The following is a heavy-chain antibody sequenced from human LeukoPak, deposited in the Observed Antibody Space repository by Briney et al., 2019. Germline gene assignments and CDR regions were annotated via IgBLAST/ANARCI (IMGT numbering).Heavy chain of an antibody. CDR2: ISGSGGST. CDR1: GFTFSSYA. V-gene: IGHV3-23*01. J-gene: IGHJ4*02. CDR3: ASWDGIVGAIGY. Sequence: GGSLRLSCAASGFTFSSYAMSWVRQAPGKGLEWVSAISGSGGSTYYADSVKGRFTISRDNSKNTLYLQMNSLRAEDTAVYYCASWDGIVGAIGYWSQGTLVTVSS. D-gene: IGHD1-26*01.